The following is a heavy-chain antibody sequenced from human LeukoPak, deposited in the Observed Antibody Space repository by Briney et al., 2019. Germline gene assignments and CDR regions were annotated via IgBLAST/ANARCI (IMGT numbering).Heavy chain of an antibody. CDR2: INPSGGST. CDR3: ARGMAKGEDY. D-gene: IGHD2-8*01. V-gene: IGHV1-46*01. CDR1: GYTFTNYF. J-gene: IGHJ4*02. Sequence: ASVKVSCKAAGYTFTNYFMHWVRQAPGQGLEWMGMINPSGGSTSYAQKFQGRVTMTRDTSTSTVYMDLSSLRFEDTAVYYCARGMAKGEDYWGQGTLVTVSS.